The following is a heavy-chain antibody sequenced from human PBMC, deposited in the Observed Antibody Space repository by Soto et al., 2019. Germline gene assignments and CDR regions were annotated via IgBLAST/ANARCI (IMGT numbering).Heavy chain of an antibody. D-gene: IGHD3-16*02. CDR3: ARLYYDYVWGSYPKTMDV. J-gene: IGHJ6*02. CDR2: IIPIFGTA. Sequence: ASVKVSCKASGGTFSSYAISWVRQAPGQGLEWMGGIIPIFGTANYAQKFQGRVTITADESTSTAYMELSSLRSEDTAVYYCARLYYDYVWGSYPKTMDVWGQGTTVTVSS. CDR1: GGTFSSYA. V-gene: IGHV1-69*13.